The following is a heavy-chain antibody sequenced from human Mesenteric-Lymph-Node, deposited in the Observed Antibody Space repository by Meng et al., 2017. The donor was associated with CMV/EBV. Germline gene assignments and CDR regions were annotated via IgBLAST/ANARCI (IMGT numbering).Heavy chain of an antibody. Sequence: LHPLGEGLLKPSETLSVTGSVYGGSFSGYYWNWIRQSSEKGLELIGEINHSGSTTYNPSFTSRIIISVDTSTNQISLNMSSVTAADTAVYYCARGSSYDILTGYFDYWGQGALVTVSS. CDR3: ARGSSYDILTGYFDY. D-gene: IGHD3-9*01. V-gene: IGHV4-34*01. CDR2: INHSGST. CDR1: GGSFSGYY. J-gene: IGHJ4*02.